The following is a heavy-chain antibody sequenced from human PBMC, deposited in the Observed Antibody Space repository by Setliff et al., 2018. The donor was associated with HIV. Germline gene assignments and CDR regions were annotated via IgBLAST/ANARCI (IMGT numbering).Heavy chain of an antibody. J-gene: IGHJ4*02. Sequence: PSETLSLTCTVSGDSIDRSIFFWTWIRQHPGKGLEWIGYIYYSGSATYNPSLKSQASISVDTSRNEFSLKLSSVTAADTAVYFCARGGAFCGRDSGYYLDYWGQGNPVTVSS. CDR1: GDSIDRSIFF. CDR3: ARGGAFCGRDSGYYLDY. D-gene: IGHD2-21*02. CDR2: IYYSGSA. V-gene: IGHV4-31*01.